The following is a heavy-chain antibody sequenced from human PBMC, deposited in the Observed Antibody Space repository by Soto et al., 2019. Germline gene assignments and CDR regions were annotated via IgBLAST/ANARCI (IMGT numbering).Heavy chain of an antibody. CDR2: IFYSGTT. V-gene: IGHV4-39*02. Sequence: SETLSLTCTVSRSSISSTNSYWDWIRLPAGKGMEWIGSIFYSGTTHNNPSLKSRVTISVDTSKNHFSLKLSSVTAADTAVYYCARGTYVWGTCRDVYYFDSWGQGTLVT. CDR1: RSSISSTNSY. CDR3: ARGTYVWGTCRDVYYFDS. J-gene: IGHJ4*02. D-gene: IGHD3-16*02.